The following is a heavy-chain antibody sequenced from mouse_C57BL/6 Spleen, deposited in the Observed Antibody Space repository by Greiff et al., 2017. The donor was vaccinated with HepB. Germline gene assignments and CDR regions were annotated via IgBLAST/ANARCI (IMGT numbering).Heavy chain of an antibody. J-gene: IGHJ2*01. CDR3: ARAIDDGYYHYCDY. Sequence: EVMLVESGGGLVQPGGSLKLSCAASGFTFSDYYMYWVRQTPEKRLEWVAYISNGGGSTYYPDTVKGRFTISRDNAKTTLYLQMSGRKSEDTAMYYCARAIDDGYYHYCDYWGQGTTLTVSS. CDR2: ISNGGGST. V-gene: IGHV5-12*01. CDR1: GFTFSDYY. D-gene: IGHD2-3*01.